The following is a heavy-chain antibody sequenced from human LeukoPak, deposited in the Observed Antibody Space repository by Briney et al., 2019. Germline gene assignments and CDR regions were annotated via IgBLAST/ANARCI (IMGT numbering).Heavy chain of an antibody. V-gene: IGHV3-74*01. J-gene: IGHJ6*03. CDR2: INSDGSRT. Sequence: GGSLRLSCAASGSTFSNYGMHWVRQAPGKGLVWVSRINSDGSRTSYADSVKGRFTISRDNAKNTLYLQMNSLRAEDTAVYYCARDGAGSSLYMDVWGKGTTVTVSS. CDR1: GSTFSNYG. CDR3: ARDGAGSSLYMDV. D-gene: IGHD6-6*01.